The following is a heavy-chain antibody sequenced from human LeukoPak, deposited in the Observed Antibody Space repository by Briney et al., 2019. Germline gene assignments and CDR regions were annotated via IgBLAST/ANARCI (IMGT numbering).Heavy chain of an antibody. J-gene: IGHJ2*01. V-gene: IGHV4-59*12. CDR3: AREADRHGYFDL. CDR2: IYYSGST. CDR1: GGSISSYY. Sequence: SETLSLTCTVSGGSISSYYWSWIRQPPGKGLEWIGYIYYSGSTNYNPSLKSRVTISVDTSKNQFSLKLSSVTAADTAVYYCAREADRHGYFDLWGRGTLVTVSS.